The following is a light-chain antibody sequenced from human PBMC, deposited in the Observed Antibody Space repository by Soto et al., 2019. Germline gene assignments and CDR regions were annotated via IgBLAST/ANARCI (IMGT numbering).Light chain of an antibody. CDR3: ATWDYSLTGEV. CDR1: SGDIGGYNA. V-gene: IGLV2-8*01. J-gene: IGLJ2*01. CDR2: EVT. Sequence: QSVLTQPPSASGSPGQSVTISCTGTSGDIGGYNAVSWFQQNPGNAPKLLIYEVTKRPSGVPDRFSGSKSGTSGTLDITGLQTGDEADYYCATWDYSLTGEVFGGGTKLTVL.